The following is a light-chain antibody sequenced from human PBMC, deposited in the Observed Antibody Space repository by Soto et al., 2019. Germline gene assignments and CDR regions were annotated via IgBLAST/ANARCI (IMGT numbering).Light chain of an antibody. J-gene: IGKJ4*01. Sequence: EIVMTQSPLFLPVTPGEPASISCRSSQSLLHSNGYNCLDWYLQKPGQPPQLLIYLGSNRASGVPDRFSGSGSGTDFTLKISRVEAEDVGVYYCMQALQTPLTFGGGTKVEIK. CDR2: LGS. CDR3: MQALQTPLT. V-gene: IGKV2-28*01. CDR1: QSLLHSNGYNC.